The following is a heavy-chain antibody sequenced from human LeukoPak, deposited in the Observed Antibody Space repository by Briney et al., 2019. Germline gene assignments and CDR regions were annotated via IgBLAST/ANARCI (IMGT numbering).Heavy chain of an antibody. CDR2: IIPIFGTA. CDR3: ARASGYYYDSSGYSFDY. Sequence: ASVKVSCKASGYTFTSYAISWVRQAPGQGLEWMGGIIPIFGTANYAQKFQGRVTITADESTSTAYMELSSLRSEDTAVYYCARASGYYYDSSGYSFDYWGQGTLVTVSS. J-gene: IGHJ4*02. D-gene: IGHD3-22*01. CDR1: GYTFTSYA. V-gene: IGHV1-69*13.